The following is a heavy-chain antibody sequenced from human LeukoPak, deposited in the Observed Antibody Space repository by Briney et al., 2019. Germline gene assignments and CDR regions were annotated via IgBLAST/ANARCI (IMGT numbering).Heavy chain of an antibody. CDR2: IDPSDSYT. CDR3: ARRVSSSGWFDP. CDR1: GYIFTSYW. Sequence: GESLKISCKGSGYIFTSYWISWVRQMPGKGLEWMGRIDPSDSYTNYSPSFQGHVTISADKSISTAYLQWSSLKASDTAMDYCARRVSSSGWFDPWGQGTLVTVSS. D-gene: IGHD6-6*01. J-gene: IGHJ5*02. V-gene: IGHV5-10-1*01.